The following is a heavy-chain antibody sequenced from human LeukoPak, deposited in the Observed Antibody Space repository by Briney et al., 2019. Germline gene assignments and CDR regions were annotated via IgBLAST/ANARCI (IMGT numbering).Heavy chain of an antibody. CDR1: GFTFSDYN. J-gene: IGHJ4*02. V-gene: IGHV3-11*06. CDR3: ARDYKYAFDN. D-gene: IGHD5-24*01. Sequence: GGSLRLSCAASGFTFSDYNMNWVRQAPGKGREWISYIGIDSGNTNYADSVKGRFAISRDKAKNSLYLQMNSLRVEDTAVYYCARDYKYAFDNWGQGTLVTVSS. CDR2: IGIDSGNT.